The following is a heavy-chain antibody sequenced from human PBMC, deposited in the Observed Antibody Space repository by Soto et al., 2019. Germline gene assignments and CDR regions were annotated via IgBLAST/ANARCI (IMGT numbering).Heavy chain of an antibody. CDR2: IDPSDSYT. J-gene: IGHJ5*02. V-gene: IGHV5-10-1*01. CDR1: GYGFTSYW. CDR3: ATHGATCYLASGTDPFDP. D-gene: IGHD3-10*01. Sequence: GESLKISCSASGYGFTSYWITWVRQVPGKGLEWLGRIDPSDSYTNYSPSFRGHVNISVDRSVNTVYLHWCSLQASDTAIYYCATHGATCYLASGTDPFDPWGQGTLVTVSS.